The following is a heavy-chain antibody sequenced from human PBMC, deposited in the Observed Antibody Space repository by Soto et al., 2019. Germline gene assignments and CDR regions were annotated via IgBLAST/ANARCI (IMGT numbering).Heavy chain of an antibody. Sequence: EVQLVESGGGLVQPGGSLRLSCAASGFTFSDYWRHWVRXXXXXXLEWVSRIKRDGSTTNYADSVKGRFTISRDNAKNTLHLEMNSLRVEDTADYYCARGAINYYYEDVWGKGTTVTVSS. CDR1: GFTFSDYW. CDR2: IKRDGSTT. J-gene: IGHJ6*03. V-gene: IGHV3-74*01. CDR3: ARGAINYYYEDV.